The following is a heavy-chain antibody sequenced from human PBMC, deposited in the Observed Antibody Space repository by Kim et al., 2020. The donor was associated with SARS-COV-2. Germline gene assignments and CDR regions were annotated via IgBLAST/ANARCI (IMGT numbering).Heavy chain of an antibody. V-gene: IGHV3-53*01. CDR1: GFTVSSNY. D-gene: IGHD3-10*01. CDR3: AAYGSESYYPN. CDR2: IFSGDST. J-gene: IGHJ4*02. Sequence: GGSLRLSCAASGFTVSSNYMTWVRQAPGKGLEWVSVIFSGDSTDYADSVKGRFIISRDHSKNTLYLQMNSLRAEDTAVDYCAAYGSESYYPNWGQGTLVT.